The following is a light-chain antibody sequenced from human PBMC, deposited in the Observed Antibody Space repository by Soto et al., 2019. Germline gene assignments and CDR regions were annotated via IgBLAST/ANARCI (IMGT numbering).Light chain of an antibody. J-gene: IGLJ1*01. CDR2: DVS. Sequence: QSALTQPASVSGSPGQSIAISCTGTSSDVGGSNSVSWYQQHPDKAPKLLIYDVSNRPSGVSNRFSGSKSDNTASLTISGLQAEDEADYYCSSYATGGSYVFGTGTKLTVL. CDR1: SSDVGGSNS. CDR3: SSYATGGSYV. V-gene: IGLV2-14*01.